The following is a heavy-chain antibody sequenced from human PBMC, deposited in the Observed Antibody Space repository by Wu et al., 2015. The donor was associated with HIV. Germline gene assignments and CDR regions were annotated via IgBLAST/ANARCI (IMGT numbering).Heavy chain of an antibody. Sequence: QVQLVQSGAEVKKPGSSVKVSCKASGGTFSSYAISWVRQAPGQGLEWMGRIIPIFGTANYAQKFQGRVTITADESTSTAYMELSSLRSEDTAVYFCICSGYSYAVLPYFDYWGQGTLGHRLL. D-gene: IGHD5-18*01. CDR3: ICSGYSYAVLPYFDY. CDR1: GGTFSSYA. CDR2: IIPIFGTA. J-gene: IGHJ4*02. V-gene: IGHV1-69*13.